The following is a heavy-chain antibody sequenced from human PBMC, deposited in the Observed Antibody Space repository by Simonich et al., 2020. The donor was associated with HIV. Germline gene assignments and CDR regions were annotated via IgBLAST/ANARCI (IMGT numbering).Heavy chain of an antibody. J-gene: IGHJ4*02. CDR3: ARESWGFDY. V-gene: IGHV3-30*04. Sequence: QVQLVESGGGVVQPGRSLRLSCAASGFTFSSYAMHWVRQAPGEGLEWVADISYDGSNKYYADSGKGRFTISRDNSKNTLYLQMNSLRAEDTAVYYCARESWGFDYWGQGTLVTVSS. CDR2: ISYDGSNK. D-gene: IGHD3-16*01. CDR1: GFTFSSYA.